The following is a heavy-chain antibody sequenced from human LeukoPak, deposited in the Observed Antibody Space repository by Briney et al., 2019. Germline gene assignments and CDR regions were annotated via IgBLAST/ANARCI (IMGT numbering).Heavy chain of an antibody. J-gene: IGHJ5*02. CDR2: IYHSGST. CDR3: ARDGHGSGPHRVIDP. V-gene: IGHV4-30-2*01. Sequence: PSETLSLTCAVSGGSISSGGYSWSWIRQPPGKGLEWIGHIYHSGSTYYNPSLKSRVTISVDRSKNQFSLKLSSVTAADTAVYYCARDGHGSGPHRVIDPWGQGTLVTVSS. CDR1: GGSISSGGYS. D-gene: IGHD3-3*01.